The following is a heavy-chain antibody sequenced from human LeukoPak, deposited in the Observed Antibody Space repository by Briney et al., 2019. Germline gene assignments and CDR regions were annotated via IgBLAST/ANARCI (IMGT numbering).Heavy chain of an antibody. CDR2: ISYDGSNK. Sequence: GGSLRLSCAASGFTFSSYAMHWVRQAPGKGLEWVAVISYDGSNKYYADSVKGRFTISRDNSKNTLYLQMNSLRAEDTAVYYCARDKRDLEMATIIQGLFDYWGQGTLVTVSS. J-gene: IGHJ4*02. V-gene: IGHV3-30-3*01. D-gene: IGHD5-24*01. CDR1: GFTFSSYA. CDR3: ARDKRDLEMATIIQGLFDY.